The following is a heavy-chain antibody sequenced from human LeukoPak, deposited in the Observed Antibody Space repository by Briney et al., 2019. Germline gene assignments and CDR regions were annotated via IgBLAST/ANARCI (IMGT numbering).Heavy chain of an antibody. CDR3: AREVGRGFDY. D-gene: IGHD1-26*01. CDR2: FNPEDGET. V-gene: IGHV1-24*01. J-gene: IGHJ4*02. Sequence: GASVKLSCKVSGYTLTELSMHWVRQAPGKGLEWMGRFNPEDGETIYAQKFQGRVTMTTDTSTSTAYMEVRSLRSDDTAVYYCAREVGRGFDYWGQGTLVTVSS. CDR1: GYTLTELS.